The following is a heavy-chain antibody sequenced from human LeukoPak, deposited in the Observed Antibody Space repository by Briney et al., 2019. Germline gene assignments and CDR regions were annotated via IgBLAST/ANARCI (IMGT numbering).Heavy chain of an antibody. J-gene: IGHJ4*02. CDR2: ISAYNGNT. CDR1: GYTFTSYG. CDR3: ARAEYNWNSFSYFDY. V-gene: IGHV1-18*01. D-gene: IGHD1-7*01. Sequence: GASVKVSCKASGYTFTSYGISWVRQAPGQGLEWMGWISAYNGNTNYAQKLQGRVTMTTDTSTSTAYMELRSLRSDDTAVYSCARAEYNWNSFSYFDYWGQGTLVTVSS.